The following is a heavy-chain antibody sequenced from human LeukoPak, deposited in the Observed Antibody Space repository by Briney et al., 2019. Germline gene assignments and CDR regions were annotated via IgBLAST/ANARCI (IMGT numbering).Heavy chain of an antibody. V-gene: IGHV4-59*08. CDR3: ASHSALRGQDY. CDR1: GDSIGSYY. D-gene: IGHD3-3*02. CDR2: AYYTGTT. Sequence: SETLSLTCTVSGDSIGSYYWTWIRQPPGKGLEWIAYAYYTGTTNYNPSLRSRVTISVDTSNNQFSLKLTSATAADTAVYYCASHSALRGQDYWGQGILVTVSS. J-gene: IGHJ4*02.